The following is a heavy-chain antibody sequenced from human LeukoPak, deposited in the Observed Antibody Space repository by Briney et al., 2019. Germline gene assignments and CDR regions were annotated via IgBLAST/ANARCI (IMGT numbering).Heavy chain of an antibody. D-gene: IGHD3-22*01. CDR2: ISGSGGST. Sequence: GGSLRLSCAASGFTFSSYARSWVCQAPGKGLEWVSAISGSGGSTYYADSVKGRFTISRDNSKNTLYLQMNSLRAEDTAVYYCAKDQYYYDSSGYSYWGQGTLVTVSS. J-gene: IGHJ4*02. CDR3: AKDQYYYDSSGYSY. V-gene: IGHV3-23*01. CDR1: GFTFSSYA.